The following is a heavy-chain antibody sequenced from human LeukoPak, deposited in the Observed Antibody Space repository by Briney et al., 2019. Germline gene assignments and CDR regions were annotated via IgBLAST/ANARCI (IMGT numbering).Heavy chain of an antibody. D-gene: IGHD2-2*01. CDR1: GFTFNTYA. CDR3: AKWSPLLDSTSCLGGGCNAFDI. J-gene: IGHJ3*02. Sequence: PGGSLRLSCAASGFTFNTYAMTWVRQAPGKGLEWVSAICGSDDGIYYADSVKGRFTISRDNSKNTLYLQMNSLRAEDTAVYYCAKWSPLLDSTSCLGGGCNAFDIWGQGTMVTVSS. V-gene: IGHV3-23*01. CDR2: ICGSDDGI.